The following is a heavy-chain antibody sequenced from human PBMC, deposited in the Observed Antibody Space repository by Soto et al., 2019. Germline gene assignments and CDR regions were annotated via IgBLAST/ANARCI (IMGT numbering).Heavy chain of an antibody. CDR3: ARAVSDFDVRRYRTSYFDQ. V-gene: IGHV4-31*03. CDR2: IDNSGST. D-gene: IGHD3-10*02. Sequence: SETLSLTCTVSGASVSTGVYYWTWIRQHPGKGLEWIGYIDNSGSTYYNPSLTGRVDISVDTSKNEFSLNLQSLTAADTAFYYCARAVSDFDVRRYRTSYFDQWGQGILVTVSS. J-gene: IGHJ4*02. CDR1: GASVSTGVYY.